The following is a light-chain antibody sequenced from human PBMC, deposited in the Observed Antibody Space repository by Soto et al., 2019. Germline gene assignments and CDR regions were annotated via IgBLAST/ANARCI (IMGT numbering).Light chain of an antibody. Sequence: QSALTQPASVSGSPGQSITISCTGTSSDVGGYNYVSWYQHHPGKAPKLMIYEVSNRPSGVSNRFSGSKSGNTASLTISGLQGEDEADYYCTSYTSSSTLVFGTGTKVTVL. CDR3: TSYTSSSTLV. CDR1: SSDVGGYNY. J-gene: IGLJ1*01. CDR2: EVS. V-gene: IGLV2-14*01.